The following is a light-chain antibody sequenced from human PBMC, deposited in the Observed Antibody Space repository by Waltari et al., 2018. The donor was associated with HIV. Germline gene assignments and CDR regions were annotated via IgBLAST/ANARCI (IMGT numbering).Light chain of an antibody. CDR3: QQRSNWPPSIT. CDR1: QSMSNF. Sequence: DIVLTQSPATLSLSPGERATLSCRASQSMSNFLAWYQQKPGQAPRLLMYDASNRATGIPGRFSGSGSGTDFTLTISSLEPEDVAVYYCQQRSNWPPSITFGQGTRLEI. J-gene: IGKJ5*01. CDR2: DAS. V-gene: IGKV3-11*01.